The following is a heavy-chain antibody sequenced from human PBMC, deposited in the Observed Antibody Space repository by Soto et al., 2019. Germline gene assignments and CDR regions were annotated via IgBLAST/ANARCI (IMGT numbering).Heavy chain of an antibody. Sequence: ASVKVSCKASGYTFTSYDINWVRQATGQGLEWMGWMNPNSGNTGYAQKFQGRVTMTRNTSISTAYMELSSLRSEDTAVYYCARAIVVVPAAPLWDFDIWGQGTMVTVSS. CDR2: MNPNSGNT. CDR1: GYTFTSYD. D-gene: IGHD2-2*01. CDR3: ARAIVVVPAAPLWDFDI. V-gene: IGHV1-8*01. J-gene: IGHJ3*02.